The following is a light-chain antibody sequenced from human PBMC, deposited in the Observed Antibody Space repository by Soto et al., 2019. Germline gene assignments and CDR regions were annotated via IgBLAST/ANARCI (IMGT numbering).Light chain of an antibody. Sequence: EIVLTQSPGTLSLSPGERATLSCRASQRVSRSYLAWYQQKHGQAPRLLIYGASSRATGIPDRFSGSGSGTDFTLSISRLEPEDFAGYYYHQYGNSPQTFGQGTKGEIK. J-gene: IGKJ1*01. V-gene: IGKV3-20*01. CDR1: QRVSRSY. CDR3: HQYGNSPQT. CDR2: GAS.